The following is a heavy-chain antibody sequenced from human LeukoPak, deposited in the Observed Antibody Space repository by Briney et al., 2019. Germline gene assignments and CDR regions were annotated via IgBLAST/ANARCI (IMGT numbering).Heavy chain of an antibody. CDR3: AREESGLNRLTRYYFDY. CDR2: INSDGSST. V-gene: IGHV3-74*01. Sequence: GGSLRLSCAASGFTFSSYWMYWVRQAPGKGLGWVSRINSDGSSTSYADSVKGRFTISRDISKDTLYLQMNSLTTVDTAIYFCAREESGLNRLTRYYFDYWGQGALVTVSS. CDR1: GFTFSSYW. J-gene: IGHJ4*02. D-gene: IGHD3-3*01.